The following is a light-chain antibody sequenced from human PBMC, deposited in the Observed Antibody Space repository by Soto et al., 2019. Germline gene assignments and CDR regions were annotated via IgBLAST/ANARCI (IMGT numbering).Light chain of an antibody. CDR1: QSVSSSY. V-gene: IGKV3-20*01. Sequence: EIVLTPSLGTLSLSPGERATLSCRASQSVSSSYLAWYQQKPGQAPRLLIYGASSRATGIPDRFSGSGSGTDFTLTISRLEPEDFAVYYCQQYGSSPPWTFGQGTKVDIK. CDR3: QQYGSSPPWT. CDR2: GAS. J-gene: IGKJ1*01.